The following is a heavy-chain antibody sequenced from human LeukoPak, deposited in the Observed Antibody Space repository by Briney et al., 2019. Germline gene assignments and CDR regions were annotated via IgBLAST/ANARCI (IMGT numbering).Heavy chain of an antibody. D-gene: IGHD5-24*01. V-gene: IGHV4-39*01. CDR2: IYYSGST. J-gene: IGHJ4*02. CDR1: GGSISSSSYY. Sequence: SETLSLTSTVSGGSISSSSYYWGWIRQPPGKGLEWIGSIYYSGSTYYNPSLKSRVTISVDTSKNQFSLKLSSVTAADTAVYYCARHVRDGYNSIVPFDYWGRGTLVTVSS. CDR3: ARHVRDGYNSIVPFDY.